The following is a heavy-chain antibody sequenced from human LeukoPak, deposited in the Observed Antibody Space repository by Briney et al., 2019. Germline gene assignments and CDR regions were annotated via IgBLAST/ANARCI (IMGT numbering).Heavy chain of an antibody. CDR2: IIPIFGTA. CDR1: GGTFSSYA. J-gene: IGHJ6*03. V-gene: IGHV1-69*05. D-gene: IGHD4-23*01. Sequence: ASVTVSCKASGGTFSSYAISWVRQAPGQGLEWMGGIIPIFGTANYAQKFQGRVTITTDESTSTAYMELSSLRSEDTAVYYCASNSGGNSYYYYYMDVWGKGTTVTVSS. CDR3: ASNSGGNSYYYYYMDV.